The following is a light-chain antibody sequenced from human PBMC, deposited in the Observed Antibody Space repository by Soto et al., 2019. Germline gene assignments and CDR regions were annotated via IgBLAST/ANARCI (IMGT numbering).Light chain of an antibody. J-gene: IGKJ1*01. CDR2: GTS. CDR1: QTVNSIY. V-gene: IGKV3-20*01. Sequence: EIVLTQSPGTLSLSPGERATLSCRASQTVNSIYLAWYQQKPGQAPRLIIYGTSNRATGVPDRFSGSGSGTDFTLTISRLEPGDFAVYYCQQYDTSPRTFGQGTKVEIK. CDR3: QQYDTSPRT.